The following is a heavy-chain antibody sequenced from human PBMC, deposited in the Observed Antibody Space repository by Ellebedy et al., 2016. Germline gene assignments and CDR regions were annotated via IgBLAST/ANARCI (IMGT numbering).Heavy chain of an antibody. CDR2: ILPKVTLI. J-gene: IGHJ4*01. CDR1: GGSFVTNA. Sequence: SVKVSCXTSGGSFVTNAFSWVRQAPGQGLEWMGRILPKVTLIDYAPQFRGRVTITADKSTSSIFLEVTNLQSHDTAVYYCAKVGAGYCSGIKCYYFDYWGHGTLVTVSS. D-gene: IGHD2-15*01. V-gene: IGHV1-69*04. CDR3: AKVGAGYCSGIKCYYFDY.